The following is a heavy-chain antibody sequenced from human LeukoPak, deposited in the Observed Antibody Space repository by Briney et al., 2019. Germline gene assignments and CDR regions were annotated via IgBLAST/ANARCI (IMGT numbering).Heavy chain of an antibody. V-gene: IGHV3-48*02. Sequence: PGGPLRLSCAASGFTFSIYSVNWVRQAPGKGLEWVSYISSGSDTIYYADSVKGRFTISRDNAKNSLYLQMDSLRDEDTAVYYCARDMASSGRIDYWGQGTLVTVSS. J-gene: IGHJ4*02. CDR2: ISSGSDTI. CDR3: ARDMASSGRIDY. D-gene: IGHD6-19*01. CDR1: GFTFSIYS.